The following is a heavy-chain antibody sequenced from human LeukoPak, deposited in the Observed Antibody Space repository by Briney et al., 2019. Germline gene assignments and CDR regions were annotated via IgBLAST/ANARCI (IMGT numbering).Heavy chain of an antibody. Sequence: SETLSLTCTVSGGSISSSSYYWGWIRQPPGKGLEWIGSIYYSGSTYYNPSLKSRVTISVDTSKNQFSLKLSSVTAADTAVYYCARHRYLRLPGLRGWFDPWGQGTLVTVSS. CDR2: IYYSGST. V-gene: IGHV4-39*01. D-gene: IGHD5-18*01. CDR3: ARHRYLRLPGLRGWFDP. CDR1: GGSISSSSYY. J-gene: IGHJ5*02.